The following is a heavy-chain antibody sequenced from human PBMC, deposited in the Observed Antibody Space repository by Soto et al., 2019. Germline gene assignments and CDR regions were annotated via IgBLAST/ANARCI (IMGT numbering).Heavy chain of an antibody. CDR1: GGSIGGSSYY. J-gene: IGHJ4*02. D-gene: IGHD3-10*01. V-gene: IGHV4-39*01. CDR3: ASMVRGVIITLNYFDY. Sequence: SETLSLTCTVSGGSIGGSSYYWGWIRQPPGKGLEWIGSIYYSGSTYYNPSLKSRVTISVDTSKNQFSLKLSSVTAADTAVYYCASMVRGVIITLNYFDYWGQGTLVTVSS. CDR2: IYYSGST.